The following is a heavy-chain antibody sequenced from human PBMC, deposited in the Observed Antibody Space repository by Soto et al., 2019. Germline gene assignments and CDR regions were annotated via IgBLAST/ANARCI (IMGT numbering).Heavy chain of an antibody. Sequence: PSETLSLTCTVSGGSIGNYYCSWIRQPPGKGLEWIGYIYYSGSTNYNPSLKSRVTISVDTSKNQFSLKLSSVTAADTAVYYCATAGAEILTVSWGQGTLVSVSS. CDR2: IYYSGST. V-gene: IGHV4-59*01. J-gene: IGHJ5*02. CDR3: ATAGAEILTVS. D-gene: IGHD1-26*01. CDR1: GGSIGNYY.